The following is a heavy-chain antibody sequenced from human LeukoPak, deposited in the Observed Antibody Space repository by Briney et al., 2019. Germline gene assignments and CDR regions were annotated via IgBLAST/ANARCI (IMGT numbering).Heavy chain of an antibody. J-gene: IGHJ3*02. V-gene: IGHV3-66*01. CDR1: GFTVSSNY. CDR2: IYSGGST. Sequence: TGGSLRLSCAASGFTVSSNYMSWVRQAPGKGLEWGSVIYSGGSTYYADSVKGRFTISRDNSKNTLYLQMNSLRAEDTAVYYCARVGAGDAFDIWGQGTMVTVSS. D-gene: IGHD1-26*01. CDR3: ARVGAGDAFDI.